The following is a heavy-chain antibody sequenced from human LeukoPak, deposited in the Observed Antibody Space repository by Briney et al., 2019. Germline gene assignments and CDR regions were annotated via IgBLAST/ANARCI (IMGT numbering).Heavy chain of an antibody. CDR1: GFTFSSYA. Sequence: GGSLRLSCAASGFTFSSYAMSWVRQAPGKGLEWVSVIYSGGSTYYADSVKGRFTISRDNSKNTLYLQMNSLRAEDTAVYYCARDRSCSGGSCYSGNAFDIWGQGTMVTVSS. D-gene: IGHD2-15*01. CDR2: IYSGGST. CDR3: ARDRSCSGGSCYSGNAFDI. V-gene: IGHV3-53*01. J-gene: IGHJ3*02.